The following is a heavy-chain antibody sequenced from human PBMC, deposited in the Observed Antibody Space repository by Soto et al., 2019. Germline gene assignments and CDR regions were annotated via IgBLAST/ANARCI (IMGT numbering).Heavy chain of an antibody. Sequence: QVQLVQSGAEVKKPGASVKVSCKASGYTFTSFYMHWVRQAPGQGLEWMGIINPSGTTTDYAQKFQGRVTMTRDTSTSTYYMELSSLTSEDTAVYYCANPQIAMHYYYGMEVWGQGTAVTVSS. CDR2: INPSGTTT. V-gene: IGHV1-46*01. J-gene: IGHJ6*02. CDR3: ANPQIAMHYYYGMEV. CDR1: GYTFTSFY.